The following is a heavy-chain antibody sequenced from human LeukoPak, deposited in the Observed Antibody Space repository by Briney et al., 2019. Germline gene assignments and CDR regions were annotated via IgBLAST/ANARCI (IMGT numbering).Heavy chain of an antibody. V-gene: IGHV3-30*02. D-gene: IGHD2-2*01. CDR2: MRYDGSNK. J-gene: IGHJ4*02. CDR1: GFTFSSYG. Sequence: GGSLRLSCAASGFTFSSYGMHWVRQAPGKGLEWVAFMRYDGSNKYYADSVKGRFTISRDNSKNTLYLQMNSLGAEDTAVYYCAKDRHPIIVVVPAATYFDYWGQGTLVTVSS. CDR3: AKDRHPIIVVVPAATYFDY.